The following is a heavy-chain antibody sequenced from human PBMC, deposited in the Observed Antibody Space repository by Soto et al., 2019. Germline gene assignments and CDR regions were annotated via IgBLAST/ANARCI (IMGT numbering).Heavy chain of an antibody. CDR1: GGSFSGYY. Sequence: SETLSLTCAVYGGSFSGYYWSWIRQPPGKGLEWIGEINHSGSTNYNPSLKSRVTISVDTSKNQFSLKLSSVTAADTAVYYCARIIVGSSSWYRYYYYYGMEVWGQGTTVTVSS. CDR2: INHSGST. CDR3: ARIIVGSSSWYRYYYYYGMEV. D-gene: IGHD6-13*01. J-gene: IGHJ6*02. V-gene: IGHV4-34*01.